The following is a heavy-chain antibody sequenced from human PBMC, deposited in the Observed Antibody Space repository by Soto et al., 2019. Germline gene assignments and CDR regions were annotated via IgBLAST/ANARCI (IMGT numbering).Heavy chain of an antibody. J-gene: IGHJ6*03. CDR2: IYYSGST. V-gene: IGHV4-59*08. CDR1: GGSISSYY. D-gene: IGHD6-6*01. CDR3: ASLFWDSRWGESSSGHYYYYYMDV. Sequence: SETLSLTCTVSGGSISSYYWSWIRQPPGKGLEWIGYIYYSGSTNYNPSLKSRVTTSVDTSKNQFSLKLSSVTAADTAVYYCASLFWDSRWGESSSGHYYYYYMDVWGKGTTVTVSS.